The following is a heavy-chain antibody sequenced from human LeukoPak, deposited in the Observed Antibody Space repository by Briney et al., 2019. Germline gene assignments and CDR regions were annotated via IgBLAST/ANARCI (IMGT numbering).Heavy chain of an antibody. Sequence: PGGSLRLSCAASGFTFSSYAMHWVRQAPGKGLEWVAVISYDGSNKYYADSVKGRFTISRGNSKNTLYLQMNSLRAEDTAVYYCARDAEMVRGVIWDYYYYGMDVWGKGTTVTVSS. V-gene: IGHV3-30*04. CDR2: ISYDGSNK. J-gene: IGHJ6*04. CDR3: ARDAEMVRGVIWDYYYYGMDV. D-gene: IGHD3-10*01. CDR1: GFTFSSYA.